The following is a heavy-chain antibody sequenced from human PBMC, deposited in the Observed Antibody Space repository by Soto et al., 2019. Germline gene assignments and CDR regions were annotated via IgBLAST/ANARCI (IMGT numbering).Heavy chain of an antibody. Sequence: GGSLRLSCSASGFTFSSYAMHWVRQAPGKGLEYVSAISSNGGSTYYADSVKGRFTISRDNSKNTLYLQMSSLRAEDTAVYYCVKDGFRGYYDSSGYYLFDYWGQGTLVTVSS. CDR3: VKDGFRGYYDSSGYYLFDY. D-gene: IGHD3-22*01. V-gene: IGHV3-64D*08. CDR1: GFTFSSYA. CDR2: ISSNGGST. J-gene: IGHJ4*02.